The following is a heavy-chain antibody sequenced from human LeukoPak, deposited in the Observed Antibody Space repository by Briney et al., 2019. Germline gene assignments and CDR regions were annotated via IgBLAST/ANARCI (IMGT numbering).Heavy chain of an antibody. CDR3: ARDQDSGSRRGY. V-gene: IGHV3-13*01. Sequence: GGSLRLSCAASGFTFSSYDMHWVRQATGKGLEWVSAIGTAGDTYYPGSVKGRFTISRENAKNSLYLQMNSLRAGDTAVYYCARDQDSGSRRGYWGQGTLVTVSS. D-gene: IGHD2-15*01. CDR2: IGTAGDT. CDR1: GFTFSSYD. J-gene: IGHJ4*02.